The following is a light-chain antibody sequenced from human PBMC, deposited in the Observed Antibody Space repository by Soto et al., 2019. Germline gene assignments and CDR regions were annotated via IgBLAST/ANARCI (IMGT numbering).Light chain of an antibody. V-gene: IGKV3-20*01. CDR2: GAS. CDR3: QQYGGSVPIT. J-gene: IGKJ5*01. Sequence: EIVLTQSPGTLSLSPGERATLSCRASQSVSSAYLAWYQQKPGQAPRLLISGASSRATGIPDRFSGSGSGIDFSLALSGLEPEDFAVYYCQQYGGSVPITFGQGTRL. CDR1: QSVSSAY.